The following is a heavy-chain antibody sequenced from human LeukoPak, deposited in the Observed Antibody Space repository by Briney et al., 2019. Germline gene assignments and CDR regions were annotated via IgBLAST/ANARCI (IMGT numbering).Heavy chain of an antibody. J-gene: IGHJ3*02. D-gene: IGHD1-26*01. Sequence: ASVKVSCKASRYTFTSYDINWVRQATGQGLEWMGWMNPNSGNTGYAQKFQGRVTMTRNTSISTAYMELSSLRSEDTAVYYCARELSGSDDAFDIWGQGTMVTVSS. CDR2: MNPNSGNT. CDR3: ARELSGSDDAFDI. CDR1: RYTFTSYD. V-gene: IGHV1-8*01.